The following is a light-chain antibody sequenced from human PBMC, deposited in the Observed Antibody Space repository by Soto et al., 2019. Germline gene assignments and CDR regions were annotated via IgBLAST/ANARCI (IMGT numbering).Light chain of an antibody. CDR2: GAS. Sequence: EIVLTQSPGTLSFSPWERATLSCRASQSVSSNYLAWYQHRPGQAPRLVIYGASTRATGIPDRFSGSGSGTDFTLTISRLEPEDFAVYYCQQYGSSPLTFGGGTKVDIK. V-gene: IGKV3-20*01. J-gene: IGKJ4*01. CDR3: QQYGSSPLT. CDR1: QSVSSNY.